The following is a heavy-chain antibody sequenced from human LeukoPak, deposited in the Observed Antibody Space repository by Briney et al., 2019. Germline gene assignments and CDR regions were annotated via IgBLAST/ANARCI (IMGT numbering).Heavy chain of an antibody. Sequence: SETLSLTCTVSGDSISNHYWGWVRQPAGKGLEWIGRIHTSGSTNYNPSLKSRVTMSVDTSKNQFSLKLSSVTAADTAVYYCASQNLYDSSGLDYWGQGTLVTVSS. V-gene: IGHV4-4*07. CDR3: ASQNLYDSSGLDY. J-gene: IGHJ4*02. D-gene: IGHD3-22*01. CDR1: GDSISNHY. CDR2: IHTSGST.